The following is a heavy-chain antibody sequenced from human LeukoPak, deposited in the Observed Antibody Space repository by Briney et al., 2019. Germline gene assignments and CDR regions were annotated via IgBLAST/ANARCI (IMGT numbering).Heavy chain of an antibody. J-gene: IGHJ4*02. V-gene: IGHV3-23*01. Sequence: GGSLRLSCAASGFTITTYAMGWVRQAPGKGLEWVSVISDRGDSTHYADSVKGRFTISRDNAKNSLYLQMNSLRAEDTAVYYCARGAFIVVVVAAQWGQGTLVTVSS. CDR1: GFTITTYA. D-gene: IGHD2-15*01. CDR2: ISDRGDST. CDR3: ARGAFIVVVVAAQ.